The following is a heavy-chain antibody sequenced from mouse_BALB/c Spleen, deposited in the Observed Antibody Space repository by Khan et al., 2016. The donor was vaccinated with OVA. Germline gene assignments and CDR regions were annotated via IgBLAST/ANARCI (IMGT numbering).Heavy chain of an antibody. D-gene: IGHD1-1*01. J-gene: IGHJ1*01. CDR3: ARETVVDVYWYLDV. Sequence: EVELVESGGGLVQPGGSLRLSCATSGFTFTDYYISWVRQPPGKSLEWLGFIRNKAKDYTTEYSAPVEGRFTISRDNSQSIVYLQMNTLRSEDSATYYCARETVVDVYWYLDVWGAGTTVPVSS. CDR1: GFTFTDYY. V-gene: IGHV7-3*02. CDR2: IRNKAKDYTT.